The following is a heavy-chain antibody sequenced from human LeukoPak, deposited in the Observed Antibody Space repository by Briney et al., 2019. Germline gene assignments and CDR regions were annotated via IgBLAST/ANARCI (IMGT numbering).Heavy chain of an antibody. D-gene: IGHD4-11*01. V-gene: IGHV1-69*05. CDR2: IIPIFGTA. CDR3: ARAAPDYSNYGGSFFFDY. CDR1: GGTSSSYA. J-gene: IGHJ4*02. Sequence: ASVKVSCKASGGTSSSYAISWVRQAPGQGLEWMGGIIPIFGTANYAQKFQGRVTITTDESTSTAYMELSSLRSEDTAVYYCARAAPDYSNYGGSFFFDYWGQGTLVTVSS.